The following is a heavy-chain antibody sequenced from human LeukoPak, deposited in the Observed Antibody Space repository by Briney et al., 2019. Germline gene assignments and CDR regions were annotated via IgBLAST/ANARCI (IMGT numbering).Heavy chain of an antibody. CDR1: GFTFDDYT. CDR2: ISWDGGST. V-gene: IGHV3-43*01. CDR3: AKLLDYYDSSDCDY. Sequence: GGSLRLSCAASGFTFDDYTMHWVRQAPGKGLEWVSLISWDGGSTYYADSVKGRFTISRDNSKNSLYLQMNSLRTEDTALYYCAKLLDYYDSSDCDYWGQGTLVTVSS. D-gene: IGHD3-22*01. J-gene: IGHJ4*02.